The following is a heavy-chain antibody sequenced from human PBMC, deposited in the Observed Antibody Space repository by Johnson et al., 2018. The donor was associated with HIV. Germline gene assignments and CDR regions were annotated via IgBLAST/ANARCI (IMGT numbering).Heavy chain of an antibody. V-gene: IGHV3-7*01. CDR2: IKQDGSEK. CDR3: AREALDAFDI. J-gene: IGHJ3*02. CDR1: GFTFSIYW. Sequence: VQLVESGGGLVQPGGSLRLSCAASGFTFSIYWMTWVSQAPRKGLAWVANIKQDGSEKYYADSVKGRFTISRDNAKNSLYLQMNSLRAEDTAVYYCAREALDAFDIWGQGTMVTVSS.